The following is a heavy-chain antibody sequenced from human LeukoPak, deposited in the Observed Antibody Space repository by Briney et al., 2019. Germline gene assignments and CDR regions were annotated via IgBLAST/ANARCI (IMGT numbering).Heavy chain of an antibody. Sequence: SETLSLTCAVHGGSFSGYFWSWIRRPPGKGLEWIGEINHSGSTNYNPSLKSRVTISLDTSKNQFYLKLSSVTAADTAVYYCARAGKLPIAAAGNPYYYYYMDVWGKGTTVTVSS. D-gene: IGHD6-13*01. V-gene: IGHV4-34*01. CDR3: ARAGKLPIAAAGNPYYYYYMDV. CDR2: INHSGST. CDR1: GGSFSGYF. J-gene: IGHJ6*03.